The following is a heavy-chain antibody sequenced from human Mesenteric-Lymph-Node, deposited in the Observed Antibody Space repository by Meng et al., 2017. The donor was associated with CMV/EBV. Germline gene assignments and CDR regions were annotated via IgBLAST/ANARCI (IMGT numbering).Heavy chain of an antibody. D-gene: IGHD3-22*01. V-gene: IGHV3-7*01. J-gene: IGHJ4*02. Sequence: GESLKISCAASGFTFSSYWMSWVRQAPGKGLEWVANINQDGSEKYYVDSVKGRFTISRDNAKNSLYLQMNSLRAEDTAVYYCARGGYFIDYWGQGTLVTVSS. CDR3: ARGGYFIDY. CDR2: INQDGSEK. CDR1: GFTFSSYW.